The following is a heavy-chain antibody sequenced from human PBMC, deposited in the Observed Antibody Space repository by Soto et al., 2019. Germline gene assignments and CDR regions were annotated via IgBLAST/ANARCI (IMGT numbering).Heavy chain of an antibody. D-gene: IGHD1-26*01. CDR1: GFTFSSYS. CDR2: ISSSSSYI. J-gene: IGHJ4*02. V-gene: IGHV3-21*01. Sequence: GALRLSCAASGFTFSSYSMNWVRQAPGKGLEWVSSISSSSSYIYYADSVKGRFTISRDNAKNSLYLQMNSLRAEDTAVYYCARDRMLRRLGARGGFDYWGQGTLVTVSS. CDR3: ARDRMLRRLGARGGFDY.